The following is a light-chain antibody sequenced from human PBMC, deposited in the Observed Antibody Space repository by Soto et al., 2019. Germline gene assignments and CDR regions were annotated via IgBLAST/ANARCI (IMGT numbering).Light chain of an antibody. Sequence: EIVMTQSPATLSVSPGERATLSCRASQSVSSNLAWYQQKPGQAPRLLIYGASTRATGIPARFSGSGSGTEFTLTISSLQSADFAVYYCHQYHNWPPWTFGQGTKADIK. CDR2: GAS. V-gene: IGKV3-15*01. CDR3: HQYHNWPPWT. CDR1: QSVSSN. J-gene: IGKJ1*01.